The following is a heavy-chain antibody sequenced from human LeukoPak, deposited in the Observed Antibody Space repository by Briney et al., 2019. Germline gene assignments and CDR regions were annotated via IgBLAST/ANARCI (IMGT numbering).Heavy chain of an antibody. CDR3: ARVPTVTFFDY. J-gene: IGHJ4*02. D-gene: IGHD4-17*01. CDR1: GGSMSSSSYY. V-gene: IGHV4-39*07. CDR2: IYYSGST. Sequence: PSGTLSLTCAVSGGSMSSSSYYWGWIRQPPGKGLEWIGSIYYSGSTYQNPSLKSRVTISVDTSKNQFSLKLSSVTAADTAVYYCARVPTVTFFDYWGQGTLVTVSS.